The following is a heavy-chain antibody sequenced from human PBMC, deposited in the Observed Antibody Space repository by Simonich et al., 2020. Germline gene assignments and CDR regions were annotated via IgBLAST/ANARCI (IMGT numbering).Heavy chain of an antibody. J-gene: IGHJ3*02. CDR1: GYTFTGYY. V-gene: IGHV1-2*02. Sequence: QVQLVQSGAEVKKPGASVKVSCKASGYTFTGYYMHWVRQAPGQGLGGMVWINPDSGGTNYAQKFQGRVTKTRDTSISTAYMELSRLRSDDTAVYYCARVRFEAFDIWGQGTMVTVSS. CDR2: INPDSGGT. CDR3: ARVRFEAFDI.